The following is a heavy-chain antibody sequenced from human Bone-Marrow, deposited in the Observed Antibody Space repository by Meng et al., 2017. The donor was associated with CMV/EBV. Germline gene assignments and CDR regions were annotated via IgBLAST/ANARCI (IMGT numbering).Heavy chain of an antibody. Sequence: SETLSLTCAVYGGSFSGYYWSWIRQPPGKGLEWIGEIKHSGSTNYNPSLKSRVTISVDTSKNQFSLKLSSVTAAGTAVYYCASTPRTDDFWSGSYAFDIWGQGTMVTVSS. J-gene: IGHJ3*02. CDR2: IKHSGST. V-gene: IGHV4-34*01. CDR1: GGSFSGYY. D-gene: IGHD3-3*01. CDR3: ASTPRTDDFWSGSYAFDI.